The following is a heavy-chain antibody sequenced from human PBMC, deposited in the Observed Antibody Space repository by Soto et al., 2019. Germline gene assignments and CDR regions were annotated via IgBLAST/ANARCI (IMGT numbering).Heavy chain of an antibody. CDR1: GFTFSSYA. Sequence: EVQLLESGGGLVQPGGSLRLSCAASGFTFSSYAMSWVRQAPGKGLEWVSAISGSGGSTYYADSVKGRFTISRDNSKNTLYLQMNSLRAEDTAVYYCAKGTYGSGSYPTTFDYWGQGTLVTVSS. CDR2: ISGSGGST. J-gene: IGHJ4*02. CDR3: AKGTYGSGSYPTTFDY. V-gene: IGHV3-23*01. D-gene: IGHD3-10*01.